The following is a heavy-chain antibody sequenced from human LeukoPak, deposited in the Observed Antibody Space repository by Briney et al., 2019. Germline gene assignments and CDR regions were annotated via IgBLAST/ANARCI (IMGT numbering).Heavy chain of an antibody. V-gene: IGHV4-39*01. D-gene: IGHD1-26*01. Sequence: SETLSLTCAVSGASISGSGYYWGWIRQSPGKGLEWIGNIYYSGSTYYNASLQSRVTISIDTSKNQFSLRLNSVTAADTAMYYCAKSGGYGLIDYWGQGTLVTVSS. CDR3: AKSGGYGLIDY. J-gene: IGHJ4*02. CDR1: GASISGSGYY. CDR2: IYYSGST.